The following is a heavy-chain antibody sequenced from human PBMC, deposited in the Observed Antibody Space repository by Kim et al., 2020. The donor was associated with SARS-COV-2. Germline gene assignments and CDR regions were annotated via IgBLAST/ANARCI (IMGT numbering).Heavy chain of an antibody. Sequence: SETLSLTCAVYGGSFSGYYWSWIRQPPGKGLEWIGEINHSGSTNYNPSLKSRVTISVDTSKNQFSLKLSSVTAADTAVYYCARDTHGPGNYYYYMDVWGKGTTVTVSS. CDR2: INHSGST. V-gene: IGHV4-34*01. J-gene: IGHJ6*03. CDR3: ARDTHGPGNYYYYMDV. CDR1: GGSFSGYY. D-gene: IGHD2-2*02.